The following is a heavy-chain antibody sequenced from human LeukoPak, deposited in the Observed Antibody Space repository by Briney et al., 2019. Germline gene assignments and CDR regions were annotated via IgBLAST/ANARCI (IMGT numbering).Heavy chain of an antibody. V-gene: IGHV4-34*01. CDR3: ARSSRGAGKVRYHWFDS. CDR2: INHSGST. CDR1: GGSFSGYY. Sequence: KSSETLSLTCAVYGGSFSGYYWSWIRQPPGKGLEWIGEINHSGSTNYNPSLKSRVTISVDTSKNQFSLKLSSVTAADTAVYYCARSSRGAGKVRYHWFDSWGQGTLVTVSS. D-gene: IGHD6-19*01. J-gene: IGHJ5*01.